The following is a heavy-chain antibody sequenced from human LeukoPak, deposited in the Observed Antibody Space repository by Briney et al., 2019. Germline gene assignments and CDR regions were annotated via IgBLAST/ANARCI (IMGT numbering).Heavy chain of an antibody. D-gene: IGHD3-22*01. J-gene: IGHJ4*02. CDR2: IKQDGSEK. Sequence: GGSLRLSCAASGFTFSSYWMSWVRQAPGKGLEWVANIKQDGSEKYYVDSVKGRFTISRDNAKNSLYLQMNSLRAEDTAVYYCARAYDSSGYWIYYFDYRGQGTLVTVSS. CDR3: ARAYDSSGYWIYYFDY. V-gene: IGHV3-7*01. CDR1: GFTFSSYW.